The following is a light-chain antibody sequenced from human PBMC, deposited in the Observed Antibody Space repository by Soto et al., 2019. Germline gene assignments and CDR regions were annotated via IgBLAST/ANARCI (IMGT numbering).Light chain of an antibody. Sequence: QSLLTQPPSASRTPGQTVTISCSGSRSNIGSNSIYWLQQLPGAAPKLLIFGNDQRPSGVPDRFSGSKSGTSASLAISGLRSEDEGDYYCAVWDDSLSGVVFGGGTKLTVL. J-gene: IGLJ3*02. CDR1: RSNIGSNS. CDR2: GND. V-gene: IGLV1-47*01. CDR3: AVWDDSLSGVV.